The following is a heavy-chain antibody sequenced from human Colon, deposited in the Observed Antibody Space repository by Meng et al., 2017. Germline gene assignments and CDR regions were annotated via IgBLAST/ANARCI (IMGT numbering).Heavy chain of an antibody. J-gene: IGHJ3*02. V-gene: IGHV3-23*01. Sequence: GESLKISCEVSGLTFSSYGMGWVRQAPGKGLEWVSVISGSGDSIYYADSVKGRFTISRDNSKNTLYLQMNSQRAEDTAVYYCATRYGGNGAFDRWGQGTMVTVSS. CDR1: GLTFSSYG. D-gene: IGHD4-23*01. CDR3: ATRYGGNGAFDR. CDR2: ISGSGDSI.